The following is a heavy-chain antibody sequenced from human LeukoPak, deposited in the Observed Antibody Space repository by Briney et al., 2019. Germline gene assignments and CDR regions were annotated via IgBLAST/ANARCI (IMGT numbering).Heavy chain of an antibody. V-gene: IGHV3-53*01. J-gene: IGHJ4*02. CDR1: GFTVSSNY. CDR3: ARVPTTVTTVYFDY. D-gene: IGHD4-17*01. CDR2: IYSGGST. Sequence: GGSLRLSCSASGFTVSSNYMSWVRQAPGKGLEWVSVIYSGGSTYYADSVKGRFTISRDNSKNTLYLQMNSLRAEDTAVYYCARVPTTVTTVYFDYWGQGTLVTVSS.